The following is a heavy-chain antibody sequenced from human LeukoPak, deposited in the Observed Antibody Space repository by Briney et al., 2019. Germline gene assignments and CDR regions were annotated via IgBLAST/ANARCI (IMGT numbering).Heavy chain of an antibody. D-gene: IGHD6-19*01. V-gene: IGHV1-2*02. CDR2: INPNSGGT. CDR1: GYTFTGYY. Sequence: GASVKVSCKASGYTFTGYYMHWVRQAPGQGLEWMGWINPNSGGTNYAQKFQGRVTITRNTSISTAYMELSSLRSEDTAVYYCARGTHVAGNRVYYFDYWGQGTLVTVSP. J-gene: IGHJ4*02. CDR3: ARGTHVAGNRVYYFDY.